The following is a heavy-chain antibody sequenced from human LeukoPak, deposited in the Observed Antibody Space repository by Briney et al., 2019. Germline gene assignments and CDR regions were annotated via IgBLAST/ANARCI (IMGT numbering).Heavy chain of an antibody. V-gene: IGHV3-21*04. CDR2: ISSSSSYI. Sequence: GGSLRLSCAASGFTFSSYSMNWVRQAPGKGLEWVSSISSSSSYIYYADSVKGRFTISRDNAKNSLYLQMNSLRAEDTAVYYCARAGTYCSSTSCYVGYWGQGTLVTVSS. CDR1: GFTFSSYS. CDR3: ARAGTYCSSTSCYVGY. J-gene: IGHJ4*02. D-gene: IGHD2-2*01.